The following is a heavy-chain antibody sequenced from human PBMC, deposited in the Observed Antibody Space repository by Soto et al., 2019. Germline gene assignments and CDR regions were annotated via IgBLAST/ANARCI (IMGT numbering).Heavy chain of an antibody. V-gene: IGHV4-61*01. CDR3: ARDSYYYDSSGIILHYFDY. D-gene: IGHD3-22*01. Sequence: PSETLSLTCTVSGGSVSSGSYYWSWIRQPPGKGLEWIGYIYYSGSTNYNPSLKSRVTISVDTSKNQFSLKLSSVTAADTAVYYCARDSYYYDSSGIILHYFDYWGQGTLVPVSS. CDR1: GGSVSSGSYY. J-gene: IGHJ4*02. CDR2: IYYSGST.